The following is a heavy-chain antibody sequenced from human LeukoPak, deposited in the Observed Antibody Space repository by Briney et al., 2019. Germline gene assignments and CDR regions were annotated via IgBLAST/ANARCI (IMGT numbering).Heavy chain of an antibody. J-gene: IGHJ4*02. CDR3: ARGYSNYVPLDY. V-gene: IGHV4-59*01. D-gene: IGHD4-11*01. CDR2: IYHSGST. Sequence: PSETLSLTCTVSGGSLNTYYWSWIRQPPGKGLEWIGFIYHSGSTNYNPSLKSRVTISIATSKNHFSLQLSSVTAADTAVYYCARGYSNYVPLDYWGQGTLVTVSS. CDR1: GGSLNTYY.